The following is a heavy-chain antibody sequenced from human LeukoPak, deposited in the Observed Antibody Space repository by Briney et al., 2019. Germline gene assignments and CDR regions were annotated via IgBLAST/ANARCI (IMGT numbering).Heavy chain of an antibody. Sequence: PGTPLRLSCVASGFTFGDHAMHWVRRAPGQGLEWVTGINWNNGGIVYAASVRGRFTVSRDNAKNTLYLQMNRLGPEDTAFYYCARDDYDTLGYNFHYWGQGTLVTVSS. V-gene: IGHV3-9*01. CDR1: GFTFGDHA. CDR2: INWNNGGI. J-gene: IGHJ4*02. D-gene: IGHD3-9*01. CDR3: ARDDYDTLGYNFHY.